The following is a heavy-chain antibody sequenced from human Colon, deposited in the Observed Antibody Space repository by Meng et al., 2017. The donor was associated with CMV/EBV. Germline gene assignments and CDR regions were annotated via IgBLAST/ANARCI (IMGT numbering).Heavy chain of an antibody. Sequence: GGSLRLSCAASGFTFSSYGMHWVRQAPGKGLEWVAFKRYDGSDKYYADSVKGRFTISRDNSKNTLYLQMNSLRAEDTAVYYCAKGGLAVNIRAHFDYWGQGTLVTVSS. CDR1: GFTFSSYG. CDR3: AKGGLAVNIRAHFDY. J-gene: IGHJ4*02. V-gene: IGHV3-30*02. D-gene: IGHD3-10*01. CDR2: KRYDGSDK.